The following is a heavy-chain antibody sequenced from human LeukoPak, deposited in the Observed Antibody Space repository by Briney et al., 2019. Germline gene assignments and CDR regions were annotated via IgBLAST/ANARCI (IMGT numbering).Heavy chain of an antibody. D-gene: IGHD3-10*01. V-gene: IGHV4-39*07. Sequence: SETLSLTCTVSGGSISSSSYYWGWIRQPPGKGLEWIGSIYHSGTTNYNLSLKSRVTISLDESKNQFSLILTSVTAADTAVYYCAREGSGSGDAFDIWGQGTMVTVSS. CDR1: GGSISSSSYY. J-gene: IGHJ3*02. CDR2: IYHSGTT. CDR3: AREGSGSGDAFDI.